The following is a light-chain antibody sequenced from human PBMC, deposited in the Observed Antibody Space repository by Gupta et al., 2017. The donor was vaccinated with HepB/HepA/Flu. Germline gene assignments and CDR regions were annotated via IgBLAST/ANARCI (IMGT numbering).Light chain of an antibody. J-gene: IGKJ3*01. Sequence: EIVLTQSPDFQSVTQKEKVTITCRASQSIGSSLHWYQQKPDQSPKLLIKYASQSSSGVPSRFSGSGSGTXFTLTIXSLEAEDAAAYYCRQSSSLPLTFGXGTKVDIK. CDR2: YAS. CDR1: QSIGSS. V-gene: IGKV6D-21*02. CDR3: RQSSSLPLT.